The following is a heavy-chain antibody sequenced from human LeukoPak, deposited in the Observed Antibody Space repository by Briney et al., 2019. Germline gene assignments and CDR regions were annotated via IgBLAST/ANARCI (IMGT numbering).Heavy chain of an antibody. Sequence: GGSLRLSCAASGFNVSSNYMSWVRQAPGKGLEWVSAISGSGGSTYYADSVKGRFTISRDNSKNTLYLQMNSLRAEDTAVYYCAKAAVYCSSTSCYPYYFDYWGQGTLVTVSS. CDR2: ISGSGGST. J-gene: IGHJ4*02. D-gene: IGHD2-2*01. CDR3: AKAAVYCSSTSCYPYYFDY. V-gene: IGHV3-23*01. CDR1: GFNVSSNY.